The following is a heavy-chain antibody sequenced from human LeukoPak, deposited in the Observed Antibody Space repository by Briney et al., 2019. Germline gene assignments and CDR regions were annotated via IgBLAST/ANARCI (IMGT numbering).Heavy chain of an antibody. D-gene: IGHD3-22*01. V-gene: IGHV3-30*03. CDR2: ISYDGSNK. Sequence: GGSLRLSCAASGFTFSSYGMHWVRQAPGKGLAWAAVISYDGSNKYYADSVKGRFTISRDNSKNTLYLQMNSLRAEDTAVYYCATKQEYYYDSSGKLAFDIWGQGTMVTVSS. J-gene: IGHJ3*02. CDR3: ATKQEYYYDSSGKLAFDI. CDR1: GFTFSSYG.